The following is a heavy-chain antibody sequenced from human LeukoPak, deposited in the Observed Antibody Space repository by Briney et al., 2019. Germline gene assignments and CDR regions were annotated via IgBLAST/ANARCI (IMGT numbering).Heavy chain of an antibody. V-gene: IGHV3-72*01. J-gene: IGHJ4*02. CDR2: SRNRAKSYTT. CDR1: GXTLSGYA. Sequence: PGGSLRLSCAASGXTLSGYAMSWVRQAPGKGLEWVGRSRNRAKSYTTDYAASVKGRFTISRDDSKSTLYLQMNSLETEDTAVYYCSRDATGDHWGQGTLVSVSS. CDR3: SRDATGDH.